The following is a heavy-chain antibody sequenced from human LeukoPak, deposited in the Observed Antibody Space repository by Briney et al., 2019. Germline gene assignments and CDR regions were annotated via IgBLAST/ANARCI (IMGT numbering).Heavy chain of an antibody. Sequence: ASVKLSCKASGYTFTSYYMHWVRQAPGQGLEWMGIINPSGGSTSYAQKFQGRVTMTRDTSTSTVYMELSSLRSEDTAVYYCARATQGTLARRSLFDYWGQGTLVTVSS. J-gene: IGHJ4*02. CDR2: INPSGGST. CDR1: GYTFTSYY. CDR3: ARATQGTLARRSLFDY. D-gene: IGHD2-15*01. V-gene: IGHV1-46*01.